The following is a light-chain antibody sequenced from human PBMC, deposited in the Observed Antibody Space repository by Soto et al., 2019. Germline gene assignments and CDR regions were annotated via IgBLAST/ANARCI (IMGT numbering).Light chain of an antibody. J-gene: IGKJ4*01. CDR1: QSVSSSY. CDR2: GAS. V-gene: IGKV3-20*01. CDR3: HQYGSSPLT. Sequence: EIVLTQSPGTLSMSPGERATVSCRASQSVSSSYLAWYQQKPGQAPRLLIYGASSRATGIPDRFSGSGSGTYSAATIGRLEPEDFAVYDCHQYGSSPLTFGGGTKVDIK.